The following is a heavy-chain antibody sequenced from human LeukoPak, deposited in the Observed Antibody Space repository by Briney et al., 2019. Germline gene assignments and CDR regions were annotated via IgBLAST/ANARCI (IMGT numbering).Heavy chain of an antibody. V-gene: IGHV3-21*01. D-gene: IGHD6-19*01. CDR2: IISSGTYI. J-gene: IGHJ4*02. Sequence: PGGSLRLSCAASGFAFSTYTMRWVRQAPGKGLEWVSSIISSGTYIYYADSVKGRFTISRDNAKNSLYLQMNSLRAEDTAVYYCARGVWSSGWSDYWGQGTLVSVSS. CDR3: ARGVWSSGWSDY. CDR1: GFAFSTYT.